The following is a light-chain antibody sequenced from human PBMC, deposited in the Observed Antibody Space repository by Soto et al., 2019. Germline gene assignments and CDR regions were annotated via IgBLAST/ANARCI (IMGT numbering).Light chain of an antibody. CDR1: QSVSSY. Sequence: EIDLTQSPGTLSLSPVERATLSGMASQSVSSYLAWYQQKPCEAPRLLMYGMSRRATGSPDRFSGSGSWTDFTLTITRLEPEDFAVYYCQQYVTSSPRTFGQGTKVDIK. J-gene: IGKJ1*01. V-gene: IGKV3-20*01. CDR3: QQYVTSSPRT. CDR2: GMS.